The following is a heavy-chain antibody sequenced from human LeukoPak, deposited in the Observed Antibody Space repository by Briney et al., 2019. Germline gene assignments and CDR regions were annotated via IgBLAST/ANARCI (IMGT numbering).Heavy chain of an antibody. CDR3: AKDIRYRQYQLPYVDY. D-gene: IGHD2-2*01. CDR1: GFTFDDYA. CDR2: IIWSSGTV. J-gene: IGHJ4*02. V-gene: IGHV3-9*01. Sequence: GGSLRLSCAASGFTFDDYAMHWVRQAPGQGLEWVSGIIWSSGTVGYAHSVKGRFTISRDNAKNSLYLQMNSLRAEDTALYYCAKDIRYRQYQLPYVDYWGQGNLVTVSS.